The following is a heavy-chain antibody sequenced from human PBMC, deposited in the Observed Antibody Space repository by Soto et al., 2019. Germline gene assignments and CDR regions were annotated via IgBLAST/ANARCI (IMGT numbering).Heavy chain of an antibody. Sequence: SETLALTGTGSGGACSCSSSYCGWIRQPPGKGLEWIGSIYYSGSTYYNPSLKSRVTISVDTSKNQFSLKLSSVTAADTAVYYCARPTTRYYGMDVWGQGTTVTVSS. CDR3: ARPTTRYYGMDV. CDR1: GGACSCSSSY. J-gene: IGHJ6*02. CDR2: IYYSGST. V-gene: IGHV4-39*01. D-gene: IGHD1-1*01.